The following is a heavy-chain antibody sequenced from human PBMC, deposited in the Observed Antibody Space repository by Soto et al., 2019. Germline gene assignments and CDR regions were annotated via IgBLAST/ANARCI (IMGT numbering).Heavy chain of an antibody. CDR2: ISYDGSNK. D-gene: IGHD6-13*01. Sequence: PGGSLRLSCAASGFTFSSYAMHWVRQAPGKGLEWVAVISYDGSNKYYADSVKGRFTISRDNSKSTLYLQMNSLRAEDTAVYYCAREPGYSSSWYYPQFDYWGQGTLVTVSS. J-gene: IGHJ4*02. CDR3: AREPGYSSSWYYPQFDY. V-gene: IGHV3-30-3*01. CDR1: GFTFSSYA.